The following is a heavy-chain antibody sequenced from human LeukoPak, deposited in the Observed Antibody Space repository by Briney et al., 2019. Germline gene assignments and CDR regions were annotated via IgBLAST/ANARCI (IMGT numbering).Heavy chain of an antibody. J-gene: IGHJ6*03. Sequence: GGSLRLSCAASGFSFSFYSMNWVRQAPGRGLEWVSYISSSSSTIYYADSVKGRFTISRDNAKNSLYLQMNSLRVEDTAVYYCASGADYYFYMDVWAKGTTVTISS. CDR2: ISSSSSTI. CDR1: GFSFSFYS. CDR3: ASGADYYFYMDV. D-gene: IGHD3-16*01. V-gene: IGHV3-48*04.